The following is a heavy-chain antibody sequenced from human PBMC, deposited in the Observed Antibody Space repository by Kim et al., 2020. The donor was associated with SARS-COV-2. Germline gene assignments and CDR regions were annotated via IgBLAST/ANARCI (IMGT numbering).Heavy chain of an antibody. CDR1: GGSFSGYY. Sequence: SETLSLTCAVYGGSFSGYYWSWIRQPPGKGLEWIGEINHSGSTNYNPSLKSRVTISVDTSKNQFSLKLSSVTAADTAVYYCARGSSSSWYRRFDPWGQGTLVTVSS. V-gene: IGHV4-34*01. CDR2: INHSGST. J-gene: IGHJ5*02. CDR3: ARGSSSSWYRRFDP. D-gene: IGHD6-13*01.